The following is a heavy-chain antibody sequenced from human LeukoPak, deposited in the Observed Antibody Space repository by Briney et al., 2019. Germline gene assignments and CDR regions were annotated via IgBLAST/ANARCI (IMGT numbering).Heavy chain of an antibody. V-gene: IGHV4-30-4*01. CDR3: ARLRSSSWFDY. CDR2: ICYSGST. D-gene: IGHD6-13*01. CDR1: GVSISSGDYY. Sequence: SETLSLTCTVSGVSISSGDYYWSWIRQPPGKGLEWIGYICYSGSTYYNPSLKSRVTISVDTSKNQFSLKLSSVTAADTAVYYCARLRSSSWFDYWGQGTLVTVSS. J-gene: IGHJ4*02.